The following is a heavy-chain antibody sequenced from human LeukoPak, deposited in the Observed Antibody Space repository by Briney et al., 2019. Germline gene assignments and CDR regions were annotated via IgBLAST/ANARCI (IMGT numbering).Heavy chain of an antibody. V-gene: IGHV3-21*01. CDR2: ISSGSSYR. CDR3: ARDMIVVGTGLDY. Sequence: GGSLRLSCAVSGFTLSSYSMNWVCQAPGKGLEWVSSISSGSSYRYYADSVKGRFTISRDNAKNSLYLQMNSLRAEDTAVYYCARDMIVVGTGLDYWGKGTLVTVSS. D-gene: IGHD3-22*01. J-gene: IGHJ4*02. CDR1: GFTLSSYS.